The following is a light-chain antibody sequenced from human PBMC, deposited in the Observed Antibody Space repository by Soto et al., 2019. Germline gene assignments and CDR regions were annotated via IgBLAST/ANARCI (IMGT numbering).Light chain of an antibody. CDR2: GAT. CDR3: QQYGSSYT. J-gene: IGKJ2*01. V-gene: IGKV3-20*01. CDR1: QSVSSSY. Sequence: ENVLTQSPGTLSLSPGERVTLSCRASQSVSSSYLAWYQKTAGQAPRLLVYGATIRAIGIPDMCSGSGSGTDFTITISVLEPEDFAVYYCQQYGSSYTFGQGTKLEIK.